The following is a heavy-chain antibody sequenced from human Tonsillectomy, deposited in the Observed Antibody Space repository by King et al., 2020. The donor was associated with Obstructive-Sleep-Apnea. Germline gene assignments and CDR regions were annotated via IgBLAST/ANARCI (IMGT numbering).Heavy chain of an antibody. D-gene: IGHD3-9*01. CDR2: INYSGST. Sequence: VQLQQWGAGLLKPSETLSLTCAVYGGSFSGYYWSWIRQPPGKGLEWIGEINYSGSTNYNPSLKSRVTISVDTSKNQFSLKLSAVTAADTAVYYCAGTLRYFDWFDYWGQGTLVTVSS. CDR1: GGSFSGYY. V-gene: IGHV4-34*01. J-gene: IGHJ4*02. CDR3: AGTLRYFDWFDY.